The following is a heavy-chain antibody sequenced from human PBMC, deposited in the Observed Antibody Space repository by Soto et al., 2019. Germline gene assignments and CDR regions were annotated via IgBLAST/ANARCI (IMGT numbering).Heavy chain of an antibody. CDR3: ALSPGWYEIDN. V-gene: IGHV4-4*02. Sequence: QLQESGPGLVKPSETLSLTCTVSGASISNTKWWSWVRQPPGKGLEWIAEVYDTGDTNYNPSLRSRVTLSVDKSKNQFSLRLNSVTAADTAVYYCALSPGWYEIDNWGQGTLVTVSS. CDR1: GASISNTKW. D-gene: IGHD6-19*01. CDR2: VYDTGDT. J-gene: IGHJ4*02.